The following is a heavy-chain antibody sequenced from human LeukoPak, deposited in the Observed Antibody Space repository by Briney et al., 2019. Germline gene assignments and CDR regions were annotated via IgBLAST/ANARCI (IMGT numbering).Heavy chain of an antibody. CDR1: GFEFSRSW. J-gene: IGHJ4*02. D-gene: IGHD3-10*01. Sequence: GGSLRLSCATSGFEFSRSWMHWVRQAPGKGLVWVSHINTDGSTTNYADSLKGRFTISRDNSKNTLHLQMNNLRAEDTAVYYCAREVSGRDDYWGQGTLDTVSS. CDR3: AREVSGRDDY. CDR2: INTDGSTT. V-gene: IGHV3-74*01.